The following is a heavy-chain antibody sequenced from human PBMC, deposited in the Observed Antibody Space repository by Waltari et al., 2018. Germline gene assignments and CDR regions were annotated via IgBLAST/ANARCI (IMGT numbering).Heavy chain of an antibody. CDR2: INHSGRT. CDR3: ARANTIFGVIRTWYYMDV. D-gene: IGHD3-3*01. CDR1: GGSSCGYY. Sequence: QVQLQQWGAGLFKPSETLSLTCVVSGGSSCGYYWTWIRQPPGKGLEWIGEINHSGRTNYNPSLKSRVTISIDTSKIQFSLKLRSVTVADTAVYYCARANTIFGVIRTWYYMDVWGKGTPVTVSS. J-gene: IGHJ6*03. V-gene: IGHV4-34*01.